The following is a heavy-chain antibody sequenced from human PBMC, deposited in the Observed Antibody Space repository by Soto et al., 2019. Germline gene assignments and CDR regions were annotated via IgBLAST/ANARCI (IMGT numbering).Heavy chain of an antibody. CDR1: GFTFSSYG. D-gene: IGHD3-16*01. J-gene: IGHJ6*03. Sequence: GGSLRLSCAASGFTFSSYGMHWVRQAPGKGLEWVAVISYDGSNKYYADSVKGRFTISRDNSKNALYLQMNSLRAEDTAVYYCAKDGIMITFGGVNRDYYYYMDVWGKGTTVTVSS. CDR3: AKDGIMITFGGVNRDYYYYMDV. V-gene: IGHV3-30*18. CDR2: ISYDGSNK.